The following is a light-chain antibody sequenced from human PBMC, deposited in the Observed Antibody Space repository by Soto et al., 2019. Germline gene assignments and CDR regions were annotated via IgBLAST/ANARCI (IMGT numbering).Light chain of an antibody. CDR2: GNS. CDR1: SSNIGAGYD. V-gene: IGLV1-40*01. J-gene: IGLJ2*01. CDR3: QSYASSLIVV. Sequence: QSVLTQPPSVSGAPGQRVTISCTGSSSNIGAGYDVHWYQQLPGTAPKLLIYGNSNRPSGVPDRFSGSKSGTSASLAITGLQADDEADYYCQSYASSLIVVFGGGTKLTVL.